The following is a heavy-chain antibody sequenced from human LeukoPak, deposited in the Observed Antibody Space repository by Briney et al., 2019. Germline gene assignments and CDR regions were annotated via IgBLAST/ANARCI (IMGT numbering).Heavy chain of an antibody. V-gene: IGHV1-69*05. Sequence: SVKVSCKASGGTFSSYAISWVRQAPGQGLEWMGGIIPIFGTANYAQKFQGRVTITTDESTSTAYMELSSLRSEDTAVYYCTRTMVRGVIVGFDYWGQGTLVTVSS. CDR2: IIPIFGTA. CDR1: GGTFSSYA. J-gene: IGHJ4*02. CDR3: TRTMVRGVIVGFDY. D-gene: IGHD3-10*01.